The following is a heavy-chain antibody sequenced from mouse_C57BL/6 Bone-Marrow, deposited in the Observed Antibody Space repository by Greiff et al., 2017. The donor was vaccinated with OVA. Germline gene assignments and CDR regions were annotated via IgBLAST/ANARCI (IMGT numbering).Heavy chain of an antibody. CDR1: GFTFSSYA. CDR2: ISSGGDYI. V-gene: IGHV5-9-1*02. CDR3: TRGDDGYYVRYFDV. J-gene: IGHJ1*03. Sequence: EVKLQESGEGLVKPGGSLKLSCAASGFTFSSYAMSWVRQTPEKRLEWVAYISSGGDYIYYADTVKGRFTISRDNARNTLYLQMSSLKSEDTAMYYCTRGDDGYYVRYFDVWGTGTTVTVSS. D-gene: IGHD2-3*01.